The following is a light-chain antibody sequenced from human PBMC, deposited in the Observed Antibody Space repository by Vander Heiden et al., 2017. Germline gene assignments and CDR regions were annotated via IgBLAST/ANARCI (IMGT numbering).Light chain of an antibody. CDR1: QGITND. J-gene: IGKJ4*01. V-gene: IGKV1-6*01. Sequence: AIQMTPSPSSLSASVGDRVIITCRASQGITNDLGWYQQKPGKAPKLLIYGASSLQTGVPSRFSGSGSGTDFTLTISSLQPEDFGTYYCLQDYNYPLTFGGGTKVEI. CDR2: GAS. CDR3: LQDYNYPLT.